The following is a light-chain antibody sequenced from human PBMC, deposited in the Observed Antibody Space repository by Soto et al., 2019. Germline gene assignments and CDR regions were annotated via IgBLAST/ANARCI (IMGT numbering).Light chain of an antibody. CDR3: QQYYSYPRYT. Sequence: AIRMTQSPSSFSASTGDRVTMTCRASQGISSYLAWYQQKPGKAPKLLIYAASTLQSGVPSRFSGSGSGTDFTLTISCLQSEDFATYYCQQYYSYPRYTFGQGTKLEIK. CDR1: QGISSY. CDR2: AAS. V-gene: IGKV1-8*01. J-gene: IGKJ2*01.